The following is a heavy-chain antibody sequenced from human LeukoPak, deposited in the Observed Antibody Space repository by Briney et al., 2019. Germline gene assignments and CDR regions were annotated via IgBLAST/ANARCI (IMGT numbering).Heavy chain of an antibody. CDR1: GGSISSYY. Sequence: SETLSLTCTVSGGSISSYYWSWIRQPPGKGLEWIGYIYYSGSTNYNPSLKSRVTISVDKSKNQFSPKLSSVTAADTAVYYCARDSGIAAAGNAFDIWGQGTMVTVSS. CDR2: IYYSGST. CDR3: ARDSGIAAAGNAFDI. V-gene: IGHV4-59*12. D-gene: IGHD6-13*01. J-gene: IGHJ3*02.